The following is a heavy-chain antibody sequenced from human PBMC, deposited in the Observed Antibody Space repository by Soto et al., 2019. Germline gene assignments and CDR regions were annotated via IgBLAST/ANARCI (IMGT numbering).Heavy chain of an antibody. Sequence: GGSLRLSCAASGFTFSSYSMNWVRQAPGKGLEWVSAISGSGGSTYYADPVKGRFTISRDNSKNTLYLQMNSLRAEDTAVYYCAKDTLGYCSGGSCYSRFDYWGQGTLVTVSS. D-gene: IGHD2-15*01. CDR3: AKDTLGYCSGGSCYSRFDY. CDR1: GFTFSSYS. J-gene: IGHJ4*02. CDR2: ISGSGGST. V-gene: IGHV3-23*01.